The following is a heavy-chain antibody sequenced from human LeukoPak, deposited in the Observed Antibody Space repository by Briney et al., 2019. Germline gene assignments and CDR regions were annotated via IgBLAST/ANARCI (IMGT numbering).Heavy chain of an antibody. CDR2: ISYDGSNR. V-gene: IGHV3-30*18. Sequence: PGGSLRLSCAASGFTFSSYGMHRVRQAPVNGLEWVAVISYDGSNRYYADSVKGRFTISRDNSKNTLYLQMNSLRAEDTAVYYCAKDRGATDQYFDYWGQGTLVTVSS. CDR1: GFTFSSYG. D-gene: IGHD5-24*01. CDR3: AKDRGATDQYFDY. J-gene: IGHJ4*02.